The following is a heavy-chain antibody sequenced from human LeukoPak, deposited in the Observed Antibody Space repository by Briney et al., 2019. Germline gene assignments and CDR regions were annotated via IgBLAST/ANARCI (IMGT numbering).Heavy chain of an antibody. Sequence: ASVKVSCKASGYTFTSYYMHWVRQAPGQALEWMGIINPSGGSTSYAQKFQGSVTMTTETSTSTVYMELSSLRSEDTVVYYCARAPLYCSGGSCYTRSGYYYYGMDVWGQGTTVTVSS. CDR2: INPSGGST. V-gene: IGHV1-46*01. D-gene: IGHD2-15*01. CDR1: GYTFTSYY. J-gene: IGHJ6*02. CDR3: ARAPLYCSGGSCYTRSGYYYYGMDV.